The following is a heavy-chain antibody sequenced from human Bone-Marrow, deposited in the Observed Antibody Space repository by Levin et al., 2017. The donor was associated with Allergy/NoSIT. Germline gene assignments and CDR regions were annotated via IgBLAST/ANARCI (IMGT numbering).Heavy chain of an antibody. V-gene: IGHV3-30*03. Sequence: RGESLKISCAASGFTFSSYGMHWVRQAPGKGLEWVAVISYDGSNKYYADSVKGRFTISRDNSKNTLYLQMNSLRAEDTAVYYCARAARDLIAAADTGDYWGQGTLVTVSS. CDR3: ARAARDLIAAADTGDY. CDR2: ISYDGSNK. J-gene: IGHJ4*02. D-gene: IGHD6-13*01. CDR1: GFTFSSYG.